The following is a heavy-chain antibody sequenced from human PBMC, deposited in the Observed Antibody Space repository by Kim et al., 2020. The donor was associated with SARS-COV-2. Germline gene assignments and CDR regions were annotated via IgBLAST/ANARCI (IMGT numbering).Heavy chain of an antibody. CDR1: GFTFSDYY. CDR3: ARSPVDCSGGSCLPPYFDY. Sequence: GGSLRLSCAASGFTFSDYYMSWIRQAPGKGLEWVSYISSSGSTIYYADSVKGRFTISRDNAKNSLYLQMNSLRAEDTAVYYCARSPVDCSGGSCLPPYFDYWGQGTLVTVSS. D-gene: IGHD2-15*01. V-gene: IGHV3-11*01. J-gene: IGHJ4*02. CDR2: ISSSGSTI.